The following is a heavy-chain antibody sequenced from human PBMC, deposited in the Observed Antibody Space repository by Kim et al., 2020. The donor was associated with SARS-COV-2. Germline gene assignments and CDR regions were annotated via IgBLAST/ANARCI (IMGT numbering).Heavy chain of an antibody. CDR1: GAAVSSFY. D-gene: IGHD2-21*01. Sequence: SETLSLTCNVSGAAVSSFYWSWIRQSPGKGLEWIGYIYDSGNTDYNPSLRSRVTISVDASKNQFSLKLNSVTAADTAVYYCARQRGVVATTSWFDPWGQG. V-gene: IGHV4-59*02. J-gene: IGHJ5*02. CDR3: ARQRGVVATTSWFDP. CDR2: IYDSGNT.